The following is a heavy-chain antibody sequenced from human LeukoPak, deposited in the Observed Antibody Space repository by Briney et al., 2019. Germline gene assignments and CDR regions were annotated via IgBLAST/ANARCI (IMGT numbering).Heavy chain of an antibody. CDR2: IWYDGSNK. Sequence: GGSLRLSCAASGFTFSSYGIHWVRQAPGKGLEWVAVIWYDGSNKYYADSVKGRFTISRDNSKNTLFLQMNSLRAEDTAVYYCATRMAADLWAFDIWGQGTMVTVSS. CDR1: GFTFSSYG. CDR3: ATRMAADLWAFDI. V-gene: IGHV3-33*01. J-gene: IGHJ3*02. D-gene: IGHD6-25*01.